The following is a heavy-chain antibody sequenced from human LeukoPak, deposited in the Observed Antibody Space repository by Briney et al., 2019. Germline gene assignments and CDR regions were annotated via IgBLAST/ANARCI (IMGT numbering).Heavy chain of an antibody. D-gene: IGHD6-6*01. CDR1: GGSFSGYY. V-gene: IGHV4-34*01. J-gene: IGHJ4*02. CDR2: INHSGST. Sequence: PSETLSLTCAVYGGSFSGYYWSWIRQPPGKGLEWIGEINHSGSTNYNPSLKSRVTISVDTSKNQFSLKLSSVTAADTAVYYCARAPKYSIAIDYWGQGTLVTVSS. CDR3: ARAPKYSIAIDY.